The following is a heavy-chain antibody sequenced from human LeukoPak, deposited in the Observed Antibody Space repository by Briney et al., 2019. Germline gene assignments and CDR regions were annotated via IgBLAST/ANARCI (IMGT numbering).Heavy chain of an antibody. CDR1: GYTFSGLF. CDR2: INPNTGGT. CDR3: TREDY. J-gene: IGHJ4*02. Sequence: ASVKVSCEASGYTFSGLFMHWVRQAPGQGLEWMGWINPNTGGTNYAQKFQGRVTMTRDASITTAYMELSSLRSDDAAVYYCTREDYWGQGTLVTVSS. V-gene: IGHV1-2*02.